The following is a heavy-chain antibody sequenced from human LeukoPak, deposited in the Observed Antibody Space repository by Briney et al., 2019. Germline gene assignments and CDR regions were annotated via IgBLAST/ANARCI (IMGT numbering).Heavy chain of an antibody. CDR1: GGSFSGYY. Sequence: SETLSLTCAVYGGSFSGYYWSWIRQPPGKGLEWIREINHSGSTNYNPSLKSRVTISVDTSKNQFSLKLSSVTAADTAVYYCARAQPYSSGWYDAFDIWGQGTMVTVSS. V-gene: IGHV4-34*01. D-gene: IGHD6-19*01. CDR3: ARAQPYSSGWYDAFDI. J-gene: IGHJ3*02. CDR2: INHSGST.